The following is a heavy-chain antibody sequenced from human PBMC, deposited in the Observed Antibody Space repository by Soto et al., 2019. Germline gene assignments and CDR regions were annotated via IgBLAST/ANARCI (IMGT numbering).Heavy chain of an antibody. CDR3: ARYLNFVVTGPGF. CDR2: TSTHNGKT. CDR1: GYPFVNYG. V-gene: IGHV1-18*01. D-gene: IGHD3-9*01. J-gene: IGHJ4*02. Sequence: QVQLVQSETEVKKSGASVKVACKASGYPFVNYGITWVRQTPGQGLEWMGWTSTHNGKTNYAQKFQDRMTLTTDASTNTAYMDLRKLRPNDTAVYYCARYLNFVVTGPGFWGQGSLVIVSS.